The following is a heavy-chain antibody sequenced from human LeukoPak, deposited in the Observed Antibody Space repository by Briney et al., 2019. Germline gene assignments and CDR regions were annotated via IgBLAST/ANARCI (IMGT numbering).Heavy chain of an antibody. D-gene: IGHD2-15*01. CDR1: GFTFSSCG. V-gene: IGHV3-30*19. J-gene: IGHJ3*02. Sequence: GRSLRLSCAASGFTFSSCGMHWVRQAPGKGLEWVAVIWYDGSKTYHADSVKGRFTISRDNSKNTLYLQMNSLRAEDTAVYYCAQMGGHCSGGSCYGAFDTWGQGTMVTVFS. CDR3: AQMGGHCSGGSCYGAFDT. CDR2: IWYDGSKT.